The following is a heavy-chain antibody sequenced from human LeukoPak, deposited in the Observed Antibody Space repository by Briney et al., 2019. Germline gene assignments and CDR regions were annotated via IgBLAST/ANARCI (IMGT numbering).Heavy chain of an antibody. V-gene: IGHV5-51*01. J-gene: IGHJ3*01. CDR3: ARPNITSYYDSRGYDAFDV. CDR2: IYPDDSDT. Sequence: GESLKISCKGSGYKFNAYWIAWVRQMPGKGLGWMGIIYPDDSDTRYSPSFQGQVTISADKSVSIAYSQWSSLKATDTAMYYCARPNITSYYDSRGYDAFDVWGQGTMVIVSS. CDR1: GYKFNAYW. D-gene: IGHD3-22*01.